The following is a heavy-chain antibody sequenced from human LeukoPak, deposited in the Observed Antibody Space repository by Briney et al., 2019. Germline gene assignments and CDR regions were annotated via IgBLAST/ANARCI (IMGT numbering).Heavy chain of an antibody. CDR1: GFTFSDYW. D-gene: IGHD4-23*01. CDR3: ARDRWNFDY. CDR2: INSVGTSI. Sequence: GGSLRLSCAASGFTFSDYWMHRVRQAPGKGLVWVSRINSVGTSISYADSVKGRFTISRDNAKNTLYLQMNSLRAEDTAVYYCARDRWNFDYWGQGTLVTVSS. V-gene: IGHV3-74*01. J-gene: IGHJ4*02.